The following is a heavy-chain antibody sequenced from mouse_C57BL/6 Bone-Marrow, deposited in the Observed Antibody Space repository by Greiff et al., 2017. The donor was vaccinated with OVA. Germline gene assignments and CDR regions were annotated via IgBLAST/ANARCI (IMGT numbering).Heavy chain of an antibody. V-gene: IGHV1-26*01. Sequence: EVKLQQSGPELVKPGASVKISCKASGYTFTDYYMNWVKQSHGKSLEWIGDINPNNGGTSYNQKFKGKATLTVDKSSSTAYMELRSLTSEDSAVYYCANYYGSRPWFAYWGQGTLVTVSA. CDR2: INPNNGGT. CDR1: GYTFTDYY. D-gene: IGHD1-1*01. CDR3: ANYYGSRPWFAY. J-gene: IGHJ3*01.